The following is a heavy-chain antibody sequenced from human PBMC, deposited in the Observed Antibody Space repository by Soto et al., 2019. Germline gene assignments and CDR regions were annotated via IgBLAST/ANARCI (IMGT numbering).Heavy chain of an antibody. D-gene: IGHD1-7*01. J-gene: IGHJ4*02. CDR1: GYTFTSYG. Sequence: ASVKVSCKASGYTFTSYGISWVRQAPGQGLEWMGWISAYNGNTNYAQKLQGRVTMTTDTSTSTAYMELRSLRSDDTAVYYCASDGNLVLLELPSDYWGQGTLVTVSS. V-gene: IGHV1-18*04. CDR3: ASDGNLVLLELPSDY. CDR2: ISAYNGNT.